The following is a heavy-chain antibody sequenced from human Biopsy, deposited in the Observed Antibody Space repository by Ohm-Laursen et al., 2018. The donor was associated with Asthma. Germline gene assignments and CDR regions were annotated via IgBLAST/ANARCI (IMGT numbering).Heavy chain of an antibody. CDR3: ARGSSGGSYYTSLGY. Sequence: TLSLTCIVSGGSISSYYWSWIRQPPGRGLEWIGYMYSSGSTNYNPSLKSRVTISVDTSKNQFSLKLSSVTAADTAVYYCARGSSGGSYYTSLGYWGQGTLVTVSS. J-gene: IGHJ4*02. CDR2: MYSSGST. D-gene: IGHD1-26*01. V-gene: IGHV4-59*01. CDR1: GGSISSYY.